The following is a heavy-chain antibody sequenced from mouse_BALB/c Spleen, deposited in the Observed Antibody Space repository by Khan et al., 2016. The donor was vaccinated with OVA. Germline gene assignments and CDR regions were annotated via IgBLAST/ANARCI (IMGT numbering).Heavy chain of an antibody. J-gene: IGHJ4*01. D-gene: IGHD2-3*01. Sequence: QVQLKESGPGLVAPSQSLSITCTVSGFSLTSYGVHWVRQPPGKGLAWMVVIWSAGSTNYNTVLKYSLSISKNNSKSQAFLKMKSLQADDTAIYDCARWFDGYPYLYARDYWGQGTSVTVSS. CDR1: GFSLTSYG. CDR3: ARWFDGYPYLYARDY. CDR2: IWSAGST. V-gene: IGHV2-6*02.